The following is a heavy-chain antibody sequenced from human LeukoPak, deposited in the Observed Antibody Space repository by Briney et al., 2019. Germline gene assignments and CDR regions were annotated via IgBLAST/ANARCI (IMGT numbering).Heavy chain of an antibody. J-gene: IGHJ4*02. V-gene: IGHV1-2*02. CDR1: GYIFTDYY. Sequence: ASVKVSCKASGYIFTDYYMHWVRQAPGQGLEWMGWINPNSGGTNYAQKFQGRVTMTRDTSISTAYMELSRLRSDDTAVYYCASADAAAGFDYWGQGTLVNVSS. D-gene: IGHD6-25*01. CDR3: ASADAAAGFDY. CDR2: INPNSGGT.